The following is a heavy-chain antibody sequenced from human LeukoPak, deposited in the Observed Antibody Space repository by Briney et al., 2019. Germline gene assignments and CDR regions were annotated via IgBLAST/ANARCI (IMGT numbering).Heavy chain of an antibody. D-gene: IGHD3-3*01. CDR2: ISGSGGST. J-gene: IGHJ6*03. CDR3: AKSSGYEHYYYYMDV. CDR1: GFTFSSYA. Sequence: PGGSLRLSCGASGFTFSSYAMSWVRQAPGKGLEWVSGISGSGGSTYYADSVKGRFTISRDNSKNTLYLQMNSLRAEDTAVYYCAKSSGYEHYYYYMDVWGKGPTVTVSS. V-gene: IGHV3-23*01.